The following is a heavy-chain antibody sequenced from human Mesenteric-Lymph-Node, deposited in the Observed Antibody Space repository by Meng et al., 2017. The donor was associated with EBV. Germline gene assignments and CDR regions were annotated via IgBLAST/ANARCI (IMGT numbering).Heavy chain of an antibody. Sequence: VQLQESGPGLGKPSQTLSLTCAVSGDSISSGDNYWGWIRQPPGKGLEWIGYIYYSGSTYYNPSLKSRVSISVDTSKNQFSLKLSSVTAADTAVYYCARGGYCSSISCYVNYWGQGTLVTVSS. V-gene: IGHV4-30-4*01. CDR3: ARGGYCSSISCYVNY. CDR2: IYYSGST. J-gene: IGHJ4*02. D-gene: IGHD2-2*01. CDR1: GDSISSGDNY.